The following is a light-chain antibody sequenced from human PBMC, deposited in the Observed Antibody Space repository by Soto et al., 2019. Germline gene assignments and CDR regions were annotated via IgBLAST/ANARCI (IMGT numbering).Light chain of an antibody. J-gene: IGKJ1*01. Sequence: EVVLTQSPGTLSLSPGERGTLSFRASQSVSSDYLAWYQQKPGQAPRLLIYDASSRATGIPDRFSGSGSGTDFTLTISRLEPEDFAVYYCQQYGGSPRTFGQGTKVHIK. CDR2: DAS. CDR3: QQYGGSPRT. CDR1: QSVSSDY. V-gene: IGKV3-20*01.